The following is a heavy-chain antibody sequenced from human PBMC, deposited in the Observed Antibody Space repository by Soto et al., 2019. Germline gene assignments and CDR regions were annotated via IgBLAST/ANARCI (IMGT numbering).Heavy chain of an antibody. CDR2: VYYTGST. D-gene: IGHD6-19*01. CDR1: GGSISGSY. J-gene: IGHJ4*02. V-gene: IGHV4-59*01. Sequence: SETLSLTCIVSGGSISGSYWSWIRQSPGKGLEWLGYVYYTGSTNYSPSLRSRVSISVDTSKNEFSLRLSSVTAVDTAVYFCARSVAVPGAHIDYWGQGTQVTVSS. CDR3: ARSVAVPGAHIDY.